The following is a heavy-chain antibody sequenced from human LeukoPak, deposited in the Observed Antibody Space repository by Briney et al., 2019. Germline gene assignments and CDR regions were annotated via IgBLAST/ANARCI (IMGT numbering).Heavy chain of an antibody. CDR3: ARLRVTNWYFDL. CDR2: IYYTGSP. J-gene: IGHJ2*01. Sequence: SETLSLTCTASGGSISSSTYYWAWIRQPPGKGLEWIGSIYYTGSPYFNPSLKSRLTLSVDTSKNQFSLKLSSMTAADTAVYYCARLRVTNWYFDLWGRGTLVTVSS. D-gene: IGHD4-17*01. V-gene: IGHV4-39*07. CDR1: GGSISSSTYY.